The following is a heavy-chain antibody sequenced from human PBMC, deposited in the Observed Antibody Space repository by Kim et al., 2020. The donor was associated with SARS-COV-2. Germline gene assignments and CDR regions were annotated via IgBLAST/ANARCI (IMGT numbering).Heavy chain of an antibody. Sequence: YADSVKGRFTIARDNSKNTQYLQMNSLRAEDTAVYYCAKAGSSSWYYFDYWGQGTLVTVSS. D-gene: IGHD6-13*01. CDR3: AKAGSSSWYYFDY. J-gene: IGHJ4*02. V-gene: IGHV3-23*01.